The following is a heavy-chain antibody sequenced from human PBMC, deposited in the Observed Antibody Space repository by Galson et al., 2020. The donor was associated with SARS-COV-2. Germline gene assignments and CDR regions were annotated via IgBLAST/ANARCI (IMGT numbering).Heavy chain of an antibody. Sequence: KELEWIGRIYTTGSTNYNPSLKSRVSMSVDTSKNQFSLRLSSVTVADAAIYYCARDRGGAVAGELVHWGQGTLV. V-gene: IGHV4-4*07. CDR2: IYTTGST. D-gene: IGHD6-19*01. CDR3: ARDRGGAVAGELVH. J-gene: IGHJ4*02.